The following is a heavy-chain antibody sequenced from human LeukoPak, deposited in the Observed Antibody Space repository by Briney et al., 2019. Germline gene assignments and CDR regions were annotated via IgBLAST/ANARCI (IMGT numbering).Heavy chain of an antibody. D-gene: IGHD3-3*01. V-gene: IGHV3-9*01. CDR2: ISWNSGSI. Sequence: PGRSLRLSCAASGFTFDDYAMYWVRQVPGKGLEWVSGISWNSGSIGYADSVKGRFTISRDNVKNFLYLQMNSLRAEDTALYYCAKDFRSESSWFYGMDVWGQGTTVTVSS. CDR3: AKDFRSESSWFYGMDV. J-gene: IGHJ6*02. CDR1: GFTFDDYA.